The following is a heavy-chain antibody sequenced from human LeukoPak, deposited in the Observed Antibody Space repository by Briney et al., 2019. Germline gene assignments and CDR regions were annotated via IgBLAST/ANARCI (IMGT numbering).Heavy chain of an antibody. CDR2: ISGSGGST. Sequence: GGSLRLSCAASGFTFSRYAMSWVRQAPGKGLAWVSGISGSGGSTYYADSVKCRCTISRDNCKYTLYLQMNSLRAEDTAVYYCAKDQVIVGWYYFDYWGQGTLVTVSS. CDR1: GFTFSRYA. V-gene: IGHV3-23*01. D-gene: IGHD3-22*01. J-gene: IGHJ4*02. CDR3: AKDQVIVGWYYFDY.